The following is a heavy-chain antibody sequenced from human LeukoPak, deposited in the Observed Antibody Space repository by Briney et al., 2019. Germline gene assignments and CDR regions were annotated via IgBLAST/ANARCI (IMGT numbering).Heavy chain of an antibody. J-gene: IGHJ4*02. CDR3: ARRAAAGRCFVY. CDR1: GFTFSDYY. Sequence: PGGSLRLSCAVSGFTFSDYYMSWIRQAPGKGLEWVSYISSGGSTISHADSVKGRFTISRDNAENSLYLQMNSLRAEDTAVYYCARRAAAGRCFVYWGQGTLVTVSS. CDR2: ISSGGSTI. V-gene: IGHV3-11*01. D-gene: IGHD6-13*01.